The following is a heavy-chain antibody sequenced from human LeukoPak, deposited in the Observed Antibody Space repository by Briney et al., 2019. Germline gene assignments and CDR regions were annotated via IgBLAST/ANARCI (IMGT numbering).Heavy chain of an antibody. D-gene: IGHD6-13*01. J-gene: IGHJ6*02. V-gene: IGHV1-18*01. Sequence: GASVKVSCKASGYTFTSYGISWVRQAPGQGLEWMGWISAYNGNTNYAQKLQGRVTMTTDTSTSTAYMELRSLRSDDTAVYYCARGPYSSSWLYYYYGMDVWGQGTTVTVSS. CDR2: ISAYNGNT. CDR3: ARGPYSSSWLYYYYGMDV. CDR1: GYTFTSYG.